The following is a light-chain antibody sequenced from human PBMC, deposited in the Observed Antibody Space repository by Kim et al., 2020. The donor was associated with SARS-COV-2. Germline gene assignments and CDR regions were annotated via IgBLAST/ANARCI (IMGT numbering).Light chain of an antibody. CDR2: KDT. CDR1: VLEKKY. CDR3: YSYSAAGEPL. Sequence: VSPGQTASITCSGDVLEKKYARWFQQKPGQAPVLVIYKDTERPSGIPERFSGSSSGTTVTLTISGAQVGDEGDYYCYSYSAAGEPLLGGGTQLTVL. V-gene: IGLV3-27*01. J-gene: IGLJ2*01.